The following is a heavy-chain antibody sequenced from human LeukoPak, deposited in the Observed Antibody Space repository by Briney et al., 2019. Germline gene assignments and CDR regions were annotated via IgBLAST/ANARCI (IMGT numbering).Heavy chain of an antibody. V-gene: IGHV4-59*01. CDR2: IYSSGST. D-gene: IGHD3-22*01. Sequence: PSETLSLTCTVSGVSISSYYWSWIRQPPGKGLEGIGYIYSSGSTNYNPSLKSRVTISVDTSKNQFSLRLTSVTAADTAVYYCARDLGNSGYEDAFAVWGQGTMVTVSS. CDR3: ARDLGNSGYEDAFAV. J-gene: IGHJ3*01. CDR1: GVSISSYY.